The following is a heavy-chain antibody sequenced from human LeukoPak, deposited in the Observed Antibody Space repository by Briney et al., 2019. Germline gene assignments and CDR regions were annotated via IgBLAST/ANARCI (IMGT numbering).Heavy chain of an antibody. Sequence: GGSLRLSCAASGFTFSSYGMHWVRQAPGKGLEWVAFIRYDGSNKYYADSVKGRFTISRDNSKNTLYLQMNSLRAEDTAVYYRARDRAYSSGFGLDYWGQGTLVTVSS. J-gene: IGHJ4*02. CDR1: GFTFSSYG. D-gene: IGHD6-19*01. CDR2: IRYDGSNK. CDR3: ARDRAYSSGFGLDY. V-gene: IGHV3-30*02.